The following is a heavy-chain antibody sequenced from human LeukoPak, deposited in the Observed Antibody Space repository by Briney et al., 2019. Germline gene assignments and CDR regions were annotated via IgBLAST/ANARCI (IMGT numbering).Heavy chain of an antibody. CDR3: ARDRSSNYYYYGMDV. Sequence: SETLSLTCTVSGGSISSYYWSWIRQPPGKGLEWIGYIYYSGSTNYNPSLKSRVTISVDTSKNQFSLKLSSATAADTAVYYCARDRSSNYYYYGMDVWGQGTTVTVSS. CDR1: GGSISSYY. J-gene: IGHJ6*02. V-gene: IGHV4-59*01. CDR2: IYYSGST.